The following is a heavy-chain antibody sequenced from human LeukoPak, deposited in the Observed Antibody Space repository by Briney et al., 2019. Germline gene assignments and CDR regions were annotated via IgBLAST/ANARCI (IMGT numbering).Heavy chain of an antibody. CDR1: GGPISSYY. V-gene: IGHV4-59*01. CDR3: ASNQFRDGYNSWWFDP. CDR2: IYYSGST. D-gene: IGHD5-24*01. Sequence: SETLSLTCTVSGGPISSYYWSWIRQPPGKGLEWIGYIYYSGSTNYNPSLKSRVTISVDTSKNQFSLKLSSVTAADTAVYYCASNQFRDGYNSWWFDPWGQGTLVTVSS. J-gene: IGHJ5*02.